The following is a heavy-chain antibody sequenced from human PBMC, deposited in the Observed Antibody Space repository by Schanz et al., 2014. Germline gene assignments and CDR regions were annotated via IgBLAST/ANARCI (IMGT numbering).Heavy chain of an antibody. CDR2: ISYDGRNN. CDR3: ARDGDFDY. Sequence: PGGSLRLSCGASGFSFSTHWMAWVRQAPGNGLEWVAYISYDGRNNFQADSVRGRFTISRDISKNTLFLQMSSLRAEDTAVYYCARDGDFDYWGQGTLVTVSS. CDR1: GFSFSTHW. V-gene: IGHV3-30*03. J-gene: IGHJ4*02.